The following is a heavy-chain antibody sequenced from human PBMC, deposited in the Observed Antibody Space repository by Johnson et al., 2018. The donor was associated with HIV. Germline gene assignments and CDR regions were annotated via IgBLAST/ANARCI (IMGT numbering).Heavy chain of an antibody. V-gene: IGHV3-66*01. CDR3: AKATTGSDAFDI. CDR1: GFTVSNNY. J-gene: IGHJ3*02. Sequence: VQLVESGGGLVQPGGSLRLSCAASGFTVSNNYMTWVRQAPGKGLEWVSLIYSGGSTYYADSVKGRFTISRDNSKNTLYLQMNSLRAEETAVYYCAKATTGSDAFDIWGQGTMVTVSS. D-gene: IGHD1-1*01. CDR2: IYSGGST.